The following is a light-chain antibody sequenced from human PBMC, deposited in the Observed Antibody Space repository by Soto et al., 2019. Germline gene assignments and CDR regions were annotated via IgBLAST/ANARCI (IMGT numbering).Light chain of an antibody. V-gene: IGLV1-51*01. J-gene: IGLJ2*01. Sequence: QSVLPQPPSVSAAPGQKVTISCSGSTSNIGTNYVSWYQQLPGTAPKLLIYDNNNRPSGIPDRFSGSKSGTSATLGITGLQTGDEADYYCGTWDSSLSAGGVVFGGGTKVTVL. CDR1: TSNIGTNY. CDR3: GTWDSSLSAGGVV. CDR2: DNN.